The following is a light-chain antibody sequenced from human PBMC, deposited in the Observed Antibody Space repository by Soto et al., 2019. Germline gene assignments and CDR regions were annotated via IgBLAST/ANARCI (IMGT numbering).Light chain of an antibody. Sequence: DIQMTQSPSSLSASVGDTVTITCRASRGIIDYLAWYQQRPGRVPRLLIYAASTLHTGVPSRFSGSGAGTDFTLTISSLQPEDVATYYCQKYDTAPQTFGPGTKVEIK. CDR1: RGIIDY. CDR3: QKYDTAPQT. J-gene: IGKJ1*01. CDR2: AAS. V-gene: IGKV1-27*01.